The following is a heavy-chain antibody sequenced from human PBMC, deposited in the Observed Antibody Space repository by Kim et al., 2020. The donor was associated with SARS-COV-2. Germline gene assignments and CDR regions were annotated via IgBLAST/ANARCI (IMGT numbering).Heavy chain of an antibody. J-gene: IGHJ4*02. D-gene: IGHD2-15*01. CDR3: ASGGYCSGGNCYLDY. Sequence: DYVKARFTIYRDNTKNSLYLRMNSLRAEDTAVYYCASGGYCSGGNCYLDYWGQGTQVTVSS. V-gene: IGHV3-7*03.